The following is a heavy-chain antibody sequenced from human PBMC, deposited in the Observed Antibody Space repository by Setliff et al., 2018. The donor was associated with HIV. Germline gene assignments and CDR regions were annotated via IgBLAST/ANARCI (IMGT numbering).Heavy chain of an antibody. CDR2: MNPNSGVT. CDR3: ASGKGVGGVVITDGLDV. CDR1: GHTFSNSD. V-gene: IGHV1-8*02. Sequence: ASVKVSCKPSGHTFSNSDIHWVRRATGQGLEWMGWMNPNSGVTGYALKFHDRVIMTRDTSISTAYLELRTLTSEDTAVYYCASGKGVGGVVITDGLDVWGKGTTVTVSS. D-gene: IGHD3-10*01. J-gene: IGHJ6*04.